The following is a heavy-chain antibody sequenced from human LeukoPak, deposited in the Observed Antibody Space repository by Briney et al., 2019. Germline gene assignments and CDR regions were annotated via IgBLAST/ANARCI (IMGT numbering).Heavy chain of an antibody. CDR2: IYSGGST. V-gene: IGHV3-53*01. CDR3: ARTSLAYFDY. CDR1: GFAFSSYS. J-gene: IGHJ4*02. Sequence: GGSLRLSCAASGFAFSSYSMNWVRQAPGKGLEWVSVIYSGGSTYYADSVKGRFTISRDNSKNTLYLQMNSLRAEDTAVYYCARTSLAYFDYWGQGTLVTVSS.